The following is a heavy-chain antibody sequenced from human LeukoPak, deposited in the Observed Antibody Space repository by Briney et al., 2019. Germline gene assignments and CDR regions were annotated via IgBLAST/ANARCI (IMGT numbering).Heavy chain of an antibody. V-gene: IGHV1-2*02. J-gene: IGHJ6*02. D-gene: IGHD3-22*01. Sequence: EASVTVSCKASGYTFTGYYMHWVRQAPGQGLEWMGWINPNSGGTNYAQKFQGGVTMTRDTSISTAYMELSRLRSDDTAVYYCARAVTMIVVVITLPDYYGMDVWGQGTTVTVSS. CDR3: ARAVTMIVVVITLPDYYGMDV. CDR1: GYTFTGYY. CDR2: INPNSGGT.